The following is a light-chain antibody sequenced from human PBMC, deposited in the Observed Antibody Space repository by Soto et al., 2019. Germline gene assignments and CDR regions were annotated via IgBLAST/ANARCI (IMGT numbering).Light chain of an antibody. V-gene: IGLV2-14*01. Sequence: QSVLTQPASVSGSPGQSITISCTGTSSDVGGYIYVSWFQHHAGKAPKLMIYEVSNRPSGVSNRFSGSRSDNTASLTISGLQAEDEAIYYCSSYSTATKGVLFGGGTKLTVL. J-gene: IGLJ2*01. CDR2: EVS. CDR3: SSYSTATKGVL. CDR1: SSDVGGYIY.